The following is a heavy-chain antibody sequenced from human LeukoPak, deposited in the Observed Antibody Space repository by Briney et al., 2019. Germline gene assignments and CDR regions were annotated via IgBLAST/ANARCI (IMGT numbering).Heavy chain of an antibody. D-gene: IGHD3-3*01. CDR2: IYYNGNT. Sequence: SETLSLTCTVSGGSISTYYWSWIRQSPGKGLEWIGYIYYNGNTNYNPSLKSRVTISVDTSKNQFSLKLSSVTAADTAVYYCARGPVFGVVSFLGYYMDVWGKGTTVTVSS. J-gene: IGHJ6*03. CDR3: ARGPVFGVVSFLGYYMDV. V-gene: IGHV4-59*01. CDR1: GGSISTYY.